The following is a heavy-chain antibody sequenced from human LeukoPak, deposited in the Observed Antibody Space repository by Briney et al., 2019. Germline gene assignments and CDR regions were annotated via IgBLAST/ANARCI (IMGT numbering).Heavy chain of an antibody. CDR2: IYYSGST. D-gene: IGHD3-22*01. CDR3: AREGNSFGYYFHY. V-gene: IGHV4-59*01. J-gene: IGHJ1*01. CDR1: GGSISNYY. Sequence: SETLSLXCIVSGGSISNYYWSWIRQSPGKGLESIGYIYYSGSTNYNPSLKSRVTISADTSKKQISLKLSSVTAADTAVYYCAREGNSFGYYFHYWGQGTLVTVSS.